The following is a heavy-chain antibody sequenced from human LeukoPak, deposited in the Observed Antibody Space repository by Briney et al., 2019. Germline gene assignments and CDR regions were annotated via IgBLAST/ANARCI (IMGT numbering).Heavy chain of an antibody. J-gene: IGHJ5*02. V-gene: IGHV1-2*02. CDR2: INPNSGGT. CDR3: ARAAGGYYDSSGSLA. CDR1: GYTFTGYY. Sequence: ASVKVSCKASGYTFTGYYMHWVRQAPGQGLEWMGSINPNSGGTNYAQKFQGRVTMTRDTSISTAYMELSRLRSDDTAVYYCARAAGGYYDSSGSLAWGQGTLVTVSS. D-gene: IGHD3-22*01.